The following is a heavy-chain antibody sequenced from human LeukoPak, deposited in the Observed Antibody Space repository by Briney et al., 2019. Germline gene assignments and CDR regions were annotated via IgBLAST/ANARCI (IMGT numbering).Heavy chain of an antibody. CDR3: TRLWGDCGGDCYSRDY. V-gene: IGHV3-73*01. CDR2: IRSKHDSYAT. J-gene: IGHJ4*02. D-gene: IGHD2-21*02. Sequence: PGGSLKLSCAASGFTFSGSSMQCVRQASGGGLEWVNRIRSKHDSYATAYGASVKGRFTISRDDSKNTAYLQMNSLKIEDTAVYYCTRLWGDCGGDCYSRDYWGQGTLVTVSS. CDR1: GFTFSGSS.